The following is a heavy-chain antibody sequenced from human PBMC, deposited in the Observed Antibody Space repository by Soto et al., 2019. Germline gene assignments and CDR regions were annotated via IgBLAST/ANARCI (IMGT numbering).Heavy chain of an antibody. Sequence: EVQLLESGGGLVQPAGSLRLSCAASGFTFSIYTMSWFRQALGKGLEWVSSIYGNGRSTFYSASVKGRFTISRDNSGNTVYLQMSSLRAEDTAIYYCAKDFTPDSRWDIDYWGQGSLVTVSS. CDR1: GFTFSIYT. V-gene: IGHV3-23*01. J-gene: IGHJ4*02. CDR3: AKDFTPDSRWDIDY. D-gene: IGHD1-26*01. CDR2: IYGNGRST.